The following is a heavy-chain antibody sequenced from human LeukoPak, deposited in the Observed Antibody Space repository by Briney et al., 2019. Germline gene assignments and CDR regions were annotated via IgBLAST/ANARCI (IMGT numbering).Heavy chain of an antibody. J-gene: IGHJ4*02. V-gene: IGHV4-38-2*02. CDR2: IYHSGST. CDR3: ARAYGQLPFLDY. Sequence: PSETLSLTCTVSGYSISSGYYWGWIRQPPGKGLEWIGSIYHSGSTYYNPSLKSRVTISVDTSKNQFSLKLSSVTAADTAVYYCARAYGQLPFLDYWGQGTLVTVSS. CDR1: GYSISSGYY. D-gene: IGHD1-7*01.